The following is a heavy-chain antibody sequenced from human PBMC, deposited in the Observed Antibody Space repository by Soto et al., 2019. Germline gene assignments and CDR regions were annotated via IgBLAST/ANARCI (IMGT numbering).Heavy chain of an antibody. CDR3: ARGYSSGPNDAFDL. CDR2: ISGYNGDT. V-gene: IGHV1-18*01. J-gene: IGHJ3*01. D-gene: IGHD6-19*01. CDR1: GYSFTSYR. Sequence: EASVKVSCKASGYSFTSYRITWVRQAPGQGLEWMGWISGYNGDTKYAQKVQGRVTMTTDTSTTTAYMELRSLRADDAAVYYCARGYSSGPNDAFDLWGQGTMVTVSS.